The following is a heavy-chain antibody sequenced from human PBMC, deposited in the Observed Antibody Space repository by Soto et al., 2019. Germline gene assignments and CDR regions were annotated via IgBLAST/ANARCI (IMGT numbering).Heavy chain of an antibody. CDR1: QFPFRSYA. CDR2: ISGSGGST. Sequence: GDVRLSCTGLQFPFRSYAMGWVRPAPRKGLECVSAISGSGGSTYYADSVKGRFTISRDNSKNTLYLQMNSLRAEDTAVYYCAKEYGSGSYYEQFDYWGQGTLVTVSS. CDR3: AKEYGSGSYYEQFDY. J-gene: IGHJ4*02. V-gene: IGHV3-23*01. D-gene: IGHD3-10*01.